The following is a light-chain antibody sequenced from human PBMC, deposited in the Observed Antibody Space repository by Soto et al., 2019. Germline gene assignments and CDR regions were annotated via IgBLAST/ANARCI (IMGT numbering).Light chain of an antibody. Sequence: EIVLTQSPATLSLSPGERATLSCRASQSIGSYLAWYQQKPGQAPRLLIYDASNRATGIPVTFSGSGSGTDFTLTISSLEPEDSAVYYCQQRTNWPPWTFGQGTKVEIK. V-gene: IGKV3-11*01. CDR1: QSIGSY. J-gene: IGKJ1*01. CDR2: DAS. CDR3: QQRTNWPPWT.